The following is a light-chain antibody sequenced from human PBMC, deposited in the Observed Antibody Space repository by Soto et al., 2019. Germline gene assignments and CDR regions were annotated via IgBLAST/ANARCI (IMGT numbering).Light chain of an antibody. V-gene: IGLV2-18*02. J-gene: IGLJ1*01. CDR2: EVS. Sequence: VLTQPPSVSGSPGQSVTISCTGTSSDVGSDNRVSWYQQPPGTAPKLMIYEVSNRPSGVPDRFSGSKSGNTASLTISGLQAEDEADYYCSSYTISSTYVFGTGTKVTVL. CDR3: SSYTISSTYV. CDR1: SSDVGSDNR.